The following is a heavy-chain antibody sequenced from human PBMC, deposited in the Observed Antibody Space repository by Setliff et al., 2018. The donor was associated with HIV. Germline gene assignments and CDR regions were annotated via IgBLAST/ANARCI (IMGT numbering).Heavy chain of an antibody. J-gene: IGHJ3*02. V-gene: IGHV4-61*09. CDR2: IYSSGST. Sequence: KPSEILSLTCTVSGGSISSGSYYWNWIRQPAGKGLEWIGHIYSSGSTNYNPSLKSRVTISVDTSKNQFSLKLRPVTAADTAVYYCARDYDFWSGWKAFDIWGQGTMVTVSS. D-gene: IGHD3-3*01. CDR1: GGSISSGSYY. CDR3: ARDYDFWSGWKAFDI.